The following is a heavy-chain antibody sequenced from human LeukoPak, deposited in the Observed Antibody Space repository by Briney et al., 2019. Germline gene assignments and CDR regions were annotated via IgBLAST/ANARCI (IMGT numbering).Heavy chain of an antibody. D-gene: IGHD5-24*01. CDR1: GFTFSSYA. CDR2: MSGRGNIT. CDR3: AKVADHALQYYFDY. Sequence: GGSLRLSCAASGFTFSSYAMGWVRQAPGKGLEWVSAMSGRGNITNYVDSVKGRFTISRDNSKNTLYLQMNSLRAEDTAVYYCAKVADHALQYYFDYWGQGTLVTVSS. J-gene: IGHJ4*02. V-gene: IGHV3-23*01.